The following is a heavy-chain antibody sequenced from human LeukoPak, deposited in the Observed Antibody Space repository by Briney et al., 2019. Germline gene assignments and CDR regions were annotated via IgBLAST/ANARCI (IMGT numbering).Heavy chain of an antibody. CDR2: ISDGSRDT. J-gene: IGHJ4*02. CDR1: GFTFSSFT. CDR3: TTRLRNHFDY. Sequence: GGSLRLSCATSGFTFSSFTMNWVRQAPGKGLEWVSTISDGSRDTHYAGSVKGRFTISRDDSQNIVYLQMDSLRAEDAALYYCTTRLRNHFDYWGQGAQVTVSS. V-gene: IGHV3-23*01. D-gene: IGHD5-12*01.